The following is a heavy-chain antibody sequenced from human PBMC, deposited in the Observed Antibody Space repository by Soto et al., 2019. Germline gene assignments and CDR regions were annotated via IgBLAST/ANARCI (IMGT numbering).Heavy chain of an antibody. V-gene: IGHV1-18*01. J-gene: IGHJ5*02. CDR3: ARRCTNGVCYGWFDP. Sequence: QVQLVQSGAEVKKPGASVKVSCKASGYTFTSYGISWVRQAPGQGLEWMGWISAYNGNTNYAQKLQGRVTMTTDTSTRTAYMELRSLRSDDTAVYYCARRCTNGVCYGWFDPWGQGTLVTVSS. CDR2: ISAYNGNT. D-gene: IGHD2-8*01. CDR1: GYTFTSYG.